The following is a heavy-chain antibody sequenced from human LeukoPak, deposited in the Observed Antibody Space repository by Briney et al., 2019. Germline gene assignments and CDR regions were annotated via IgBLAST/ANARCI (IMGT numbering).Heavy chain of an antibody. CDR2: IYASGTT. CDR3: GGRGF. V-gene: IGHV4-4*09. CDR1: GGSISSNC. D-gene: IGHD3-10*01. Sequence: SETLSLTCSVSGGSISSNCWSWIRQPPGKGLEWIGCIYASGTTNYNPSLKGRLTISVDTSNSQFSLTVRSVAAADTAVYYCGGRGFWGQGTLVTVSS. J-gene: IGHJ4*02.